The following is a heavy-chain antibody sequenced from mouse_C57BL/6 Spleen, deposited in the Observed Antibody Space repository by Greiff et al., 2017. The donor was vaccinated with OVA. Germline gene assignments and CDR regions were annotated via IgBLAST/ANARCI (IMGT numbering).Heavy chain of an antibody. CDR1: GYSITSGYY. D-gene: IGHD1-1*01. CDR3: ARGDYYYGSRYYAMDY. Sequence: EVKLVESGPGLVKPSQSLSLTCSVTGYSITSGYYWNWIRQFPGNKLEWMGYISYDGSNNYNPSLKNRISITRDTSKNQFFLKLNSVTTEDTATYYCARGDYYYGSRYYAMDYWGQGTSVTVSS. J-gene: IGHJ4*01. CDR2: ISYDGSN. V-gene: IGHV3-6*01.